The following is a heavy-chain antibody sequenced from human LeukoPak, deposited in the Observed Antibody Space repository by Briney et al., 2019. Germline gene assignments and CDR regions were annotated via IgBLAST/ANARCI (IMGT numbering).Heavy chain of an antibody. D-gene: IGHD5-12*01. Sequence: PSETLSLTCTVSGGSISGYFWSWIRQPAGKGLEWIGRIYSSGSNNYNPSLKSRVTMSLCTSKNHLYLNMSSVTAADTAVYYCAREPTSGREPTSGRPLDYWGQGTLVTVSS. V-gene: IGHV4-4*07. CDR3: AREPTSGREPTSGRPLDY. CDR2: IYSSGSN. J-gene: IGHJ4*02. CDR1: GGSISGYF.